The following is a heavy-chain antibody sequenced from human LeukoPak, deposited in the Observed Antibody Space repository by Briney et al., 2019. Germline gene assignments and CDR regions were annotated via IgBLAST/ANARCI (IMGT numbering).Heavy chain of an antibody. J-gene: IGHJ4*02. CDR2: IKQDGSDK. CDR3: AKVGDCSGGSCYSFLADY. CDR1: GFTFSSYW. V-gene: IGHV3-7*05. D-gene: IGHD2-15*01. Sequence: GGSLRLSCAASGFTFSSYWMSWVRQAPGKGLEWVANIKQDGSDKYYVDSVKGRFTISRDNSKNTLYLQMNSLRAEDTAVYYCAKVGDCSGGSCYSFLADYWGQGTLVTVSS.